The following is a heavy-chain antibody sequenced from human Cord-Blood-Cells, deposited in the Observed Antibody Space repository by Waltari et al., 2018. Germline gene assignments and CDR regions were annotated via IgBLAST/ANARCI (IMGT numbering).Heavy chain of an antibody. Sequence: QVQLQESGPGLVKPSETLSLTCTASGGSYSSYHWSWIRQPPGKGLEWIGYIYYSGSTNYNPSLKSRVTISVDTSKNQFSLKLSSVTAADTAVYYCARGVAAAGIALDYWGQGTLVTVSS. D-gene: IGHD6-13*01. V-gene: IGHV4-59*01. CDR3: ARGVAAAGIALDY. CDR2: IYYSGST. J-gene: IGHJ4*02. CDR1: GGSYSSYH.